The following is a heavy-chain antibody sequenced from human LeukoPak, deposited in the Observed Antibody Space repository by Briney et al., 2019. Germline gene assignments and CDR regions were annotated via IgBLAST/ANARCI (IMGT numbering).Heavy chain of an antibody. V-gene: IGHV1-18*01. CDR2: ISAYNGNT. Sequence: ASVKVSCKASGYTFTSYGISWVRQAPGQGLEWMGWISAYNGNTNYAQKLQGRVTMTTDTSTSTAYMELRSLGSDDTAVYDCARDKGQRLRFLEWFPFDPWGQGTLVTVSS. J-gene: IGHJ5*02. CDR3: ARDKGQRLRFLEWFPFDP. CDR1: GYTFTSYG. D-gene: IGHD3-3*01.